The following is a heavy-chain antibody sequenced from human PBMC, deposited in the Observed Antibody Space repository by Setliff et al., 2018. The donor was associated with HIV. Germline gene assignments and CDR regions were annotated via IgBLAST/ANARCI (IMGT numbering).Heavy chain of an antibody. J-gene: IGHJ4*02. V-gene: IGHV4-39*01. CDR3: ARSYDIVGATYYFDY. CDR1: DGSVSSSSYY. D-gene: IGHD1-26*01. CDR2: IYAGGST. Sequence: SETLSLTCTVSDGSVSSSSYYWAWIRQSPGKGLEWIGSIYAGGSTYYQPSLKSRVTISVDTSKNQFSLKLSSVTAADTAVYYCARSYDIVGATYYFDYWGQGTLVTVSS.